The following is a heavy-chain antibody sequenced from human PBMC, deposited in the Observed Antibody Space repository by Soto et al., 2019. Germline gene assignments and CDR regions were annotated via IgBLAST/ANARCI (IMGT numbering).Heavy chain of an antibody. CDR3: ARRTAARRLYYYYYYMDV. J-gene: IGHJ6*03. Sequence: ASVKVSCKASGYTFTSYDINWVRQATGQGLEWMGWMNPNSGNTGYAQKFQGRVTMTRNTSISTAYMELSSLRSEDTAVYYCARRTAARRLYYYYYYMDVWGKGTKVTVSS. V-gene: IGHV1-8*02. CDR1: GYTFTSYD. D-gene: IGHD6-6*01. CDR2: MNPNSGNT.